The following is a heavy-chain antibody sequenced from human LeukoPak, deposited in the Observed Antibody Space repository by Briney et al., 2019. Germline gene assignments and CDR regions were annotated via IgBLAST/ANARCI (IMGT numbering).Heavy chain of an antibody. CDR1: GFTFSSCA. V-gene: IGHV3-23*01. Sequence: PGGSLRLPCAASGFTFSSCAVSWVRQAPGMGLERVSAIIGSGAGTNYADSVKGRFTISRDNSKNTLYLQMNSLRAEDTAVYYRAKNGRDDHAKYFFDFWGQGTLVTVSS. CDR3: AKNGRDDHAKYFFDF. J-gene: IGHJ4*02. D-gene: IGHD1-1*01. CDR2: IIGSGAGT.